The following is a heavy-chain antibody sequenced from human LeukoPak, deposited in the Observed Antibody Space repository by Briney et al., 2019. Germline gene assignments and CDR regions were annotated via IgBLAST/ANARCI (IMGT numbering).Heavy chain of an antibody. CDR3: ARNGPHYYDNSGYLDS. D-gene: IGHD3-22*01. CDR1: GGPISSYY. Sequence: PSETLSLTCTVSGGPISSYYWSWIRPPPGKGREGIGNNDYTGGANYNPSLKSRVTILVDTSKNQFSLKLISVTAADTAVYFCARNGPHYYDNSGYLDSWGQGALVTVSS. V-gene: IGHV4-59*01. J-gene: IGHJ4*02. CDR2: NDYTGGA.